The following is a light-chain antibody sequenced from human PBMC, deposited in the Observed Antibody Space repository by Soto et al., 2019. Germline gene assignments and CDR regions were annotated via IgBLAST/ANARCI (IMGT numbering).Light chain of an antibody. CDR2: AAS. CDR3: PQANSFPLT. V-gene: IGKV1-12*01. CDR1: QSIGGW. J-gene: IGKJ4*02. Sequence: DLTMTQTPSSVSASVGDSVTITCXASQSIGGWLAWYQQKPGKAPQLLLYAASSLQRGVPSRCCGSGYGSAFTLIIISLQAEEVVTDYCPQANSFPLTFGGGSEVDI.